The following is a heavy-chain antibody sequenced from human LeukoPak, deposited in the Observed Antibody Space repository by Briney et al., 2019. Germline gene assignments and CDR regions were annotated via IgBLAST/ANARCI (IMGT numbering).Heavy chain of an antibody. CDR3: ARALSYYDSSGYGGDAFDI. V-gene: IGHV4-4*07. Sequence: SETLSLTCTVSGGSISSYYWSWIRQPAGKGLDWIGRIYTSGSTNYNPSLKSRVTMSVDTSKNQFSLKLSSVTAADTAVYYCARALSYYDSSGYGGDAFDIWGQGTMVTVSS. CDR2: IYTSGST. J-gene: IGHJ3*02. D-gene: IGHD3-22*01. CDR1: GGSISSYY.